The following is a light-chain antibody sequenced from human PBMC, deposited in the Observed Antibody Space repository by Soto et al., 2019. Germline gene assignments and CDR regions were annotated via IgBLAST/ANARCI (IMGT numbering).Light chain of an antibody. J-gene: IGKJ1*01. CDR3: QQYGSSPWT. Sequence: EIVLTQSPGTLSLSPGERATLSCRASQSVSSNYLAWYQQKPGQAPRLLIYAASNRATGIPDRFSGSGSGTDFTLTISRLEPEDLAVYYCQQYGSSPWTFGQGTK. CDR1: QSVSSNY. CDR2: AAS. V-gene: IGKV3-20*01.